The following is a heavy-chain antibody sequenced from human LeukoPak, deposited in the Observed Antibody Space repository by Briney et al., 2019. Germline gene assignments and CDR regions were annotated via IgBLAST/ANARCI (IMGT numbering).Heavy chain of an antibody. CDR2: IYPGDSDT. CDR1: GYSFTSYL. D-gene: IGHD6-6*01. V-gene: IGHV5-51*01. Sequence: GESRKISGKGSGYSFTSYLIGWVRQMPGKGRDWRGIIYPGDSDTRYSPSFQGQVTISADKSISTAYLQWSSLKASDTAMYYCARHEWGGHSSSSGPSDYWGQGTLVTVSS. J-gene: IGHJ4*02. CDR3: ARHEWGGHSSSSGPSDY.